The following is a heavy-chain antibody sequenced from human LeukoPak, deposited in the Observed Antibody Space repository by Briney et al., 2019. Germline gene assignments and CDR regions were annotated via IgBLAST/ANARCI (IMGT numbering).Heavy chain of an antibody. D-gene: IGHD3-22*01. CDR3: AREDYSDSRGYSGGAIDI. Sequence: ASVKVSCKASGYTFTSYDINWVRQATGQGLEWMGWMNPNSGNTGYARKFQGRVTMTTDTSTSTAYMQLRSLKSDDTAVYYCAREDYSDSRGYSGGAIDIWGQGTMVTVSS. V-gene: IGHV1-8*01. CDR2: MNPNSGNT. J-gene: IGHJ3*02. CDR1: GYTFTSYD.